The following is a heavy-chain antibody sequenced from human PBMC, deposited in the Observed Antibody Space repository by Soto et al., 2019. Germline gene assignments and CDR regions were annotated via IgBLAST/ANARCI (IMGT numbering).Heavy chain of an antibody. CDR2: ISGSGGST. Sequence: PGGSLRLSCAASGFTFSSYAMSWVRQAPGKGLEWVSAISGSGGSTYYADSVKGRFTISRDNSKNTLYLQMNSLRAEDTAVYYCAKDRWLSPRVGATSPDAFDIWGQGTMVTVSS. J-gene: IGHJ3*02. CDR3: AKDRWLSPRVGATSPDAFDI. D-gene: IGHD1-26*01. V-gene: IGHV3-23*01. CDR1: GFTFSSYA.